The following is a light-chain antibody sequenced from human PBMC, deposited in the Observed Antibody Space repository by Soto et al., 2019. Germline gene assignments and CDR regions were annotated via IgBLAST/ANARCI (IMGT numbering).Light chain of an antibody. Sequence: EIVLTQSPGTLSLSPGERATLSCRASHIVSSSYLAWYQQKPGQAPRLLIYGASIRATGIPDRFSGSGSWTDFILPISRLEHQDFAVYYCQQYCSSPPITFGQGTRLEIK. CDR1: HIVSSSY. V-gene: IGKV3-20*01. CDR2: GAS. CDR3: QQYCSSPPIT. J-gene: IGKJ5*01.